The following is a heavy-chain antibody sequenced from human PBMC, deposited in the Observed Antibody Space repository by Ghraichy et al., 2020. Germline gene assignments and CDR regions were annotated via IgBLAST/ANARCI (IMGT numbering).Heavy chain of an antibody. CDR1: GGTFSSYA. CDR2: IIPIFGTA. J-gene: IGHJ6*03. D-gene: IGHD2-15*01. V-gene: IGHV1-69*13. Sequence: SVKVSCKASGGTFSSYAISWVRQAPGQGLEWMGGIIPIFGTANYAQKFQGRVTITADESTSTAYMELSSLRSEDTAVYYCARPPTPADCSGGSCYGATPYYYYMDVWGKGTTVTVSS. CDR3: ARPPTPADCSGGSCYGATPYYYYMDV.